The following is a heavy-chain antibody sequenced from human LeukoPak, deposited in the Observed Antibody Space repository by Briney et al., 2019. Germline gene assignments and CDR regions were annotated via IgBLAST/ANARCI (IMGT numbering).Heavy chain of an antibody. V-gene: IGHV4-39*01. Sequence: SDTLSLTCTVSGDSISSSYYYWGWIRQPPGKGLEWIGGLYYSGHTYYNPSLKSRVTISVDMSKNQFSLKLSSVSAADTAVYYCARNEYCSSTSCERAFDHWGQGTLVTVSS. J-gene: IGHJ4*02. CDR3: ARNEYCSSTSCERAFDH. D-gene: IGHD2-2*01. CDR1: GDSISSSYYY. CDR2: LYYSGHT.